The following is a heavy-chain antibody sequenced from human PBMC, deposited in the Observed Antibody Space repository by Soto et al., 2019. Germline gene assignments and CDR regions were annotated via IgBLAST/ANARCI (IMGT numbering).Heavy chain of an antibody. Sequence: VQLVESGGGLVQPGGSLRLSCAASGFIFSDHYMDWVRQAPGKGLEWVGRIKNKANRYTTEYAASVKGRFTISRDDSTNSLYLQMNSLKTEDTAVYYCTRISLVGATGGRYFDYWGQGTLLTVSS. CDR1: GFIFSDHY. D-gene: IGHD1-26*01. J-gene: IGHJ4*02. V-gene: IGHV3-72*01. CDR3: TRISLVGATGGRYFDY. CDR2: IKNKANRYTT.